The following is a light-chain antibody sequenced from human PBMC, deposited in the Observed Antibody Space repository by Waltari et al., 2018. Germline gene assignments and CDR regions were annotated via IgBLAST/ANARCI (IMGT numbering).Light chain of an antibody. CDR1: TVAVTSGQF. Sequence: QVVVTQEPSLTVSPGGTVTLTCGSSTVAVTSGQFPYWFLQKPGQAPRTLVYDTSNKHSWTPARFSGSLLGGKAALTLSGAQPEDEAEYYCSVSYSGHVIFGGGTKLTVL. J-gene: IGLJ2*01. CDR3: SVSYSGHVI. CDR2: DTS. V-gene: IGLV7-46*01.